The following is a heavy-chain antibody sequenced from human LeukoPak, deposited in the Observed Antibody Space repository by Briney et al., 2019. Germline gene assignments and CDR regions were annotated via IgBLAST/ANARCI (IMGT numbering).Heavy chain of an antibody. Sequence: GGSLRLSCAASGFTFSSYSMNWVRKAPGKGLEWVAVISYDGSNKYYADSVKGRFTISRDNSKNTLYLQMNSLRAEDTAVYYCAREGCSSTSCQGNWFDPWGQGTLVTVSS. CDR2: ISYDGSNK. D-gene: IGHD2-2*01. J-gene: IGHJ5*02. CDR1: GFTFSSYS. CDR3: AREGCSSTSCQGNWFDP. V-gene: IGHV3-30*03.